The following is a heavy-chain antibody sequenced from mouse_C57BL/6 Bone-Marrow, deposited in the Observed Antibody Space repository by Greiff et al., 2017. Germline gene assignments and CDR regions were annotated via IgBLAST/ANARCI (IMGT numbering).Heavy chain of an antibody. Sequence: QVQLKQSGAELVRPGTSVKVSCKASGYAFTNYLIEWVKQRPGQGLEWIGVINPGSGGTNYNEKFKGKATLTADKSSSTAYMQLSSLTSEYSAVYFCARSKNGDSWFAYWGQGTLVTVSA. CDR2: INPGSGGT. CDR1: GYAFTNYL. J-gene: IGHJ3*01. D-gene: IGHD4-1*01. CDR3: ARSKNGDSWFAY. V-gene: IGHV1-54*01.